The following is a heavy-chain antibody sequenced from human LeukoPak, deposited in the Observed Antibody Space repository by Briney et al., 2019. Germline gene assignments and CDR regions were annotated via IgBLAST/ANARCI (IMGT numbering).Heavy chain of an antibody. Sequence: GGSLRLSCAASGFTFSDHYMDWVRQAPGKGLEWVSSISTISNYIYYADSLKGRFTISRDNAKNSLYLQLNSLRAEDTAVYYCAREERMSTIGGAFDVWGQGTVVTVSS. CDR1: GFTFSDHY. J-gene: IGHJ3*01. CDR2: ISTISNYI. V-gene: IGHV3-21*01. D-gene: IGHD5-24*01. CDR3: AREERMSTIGGAFDV.